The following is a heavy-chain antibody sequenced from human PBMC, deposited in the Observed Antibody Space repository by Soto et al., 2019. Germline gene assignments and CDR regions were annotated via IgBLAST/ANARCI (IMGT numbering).Heavy chain of an antibody. CDR1: GGSMRNYF. Sequence: SETLSLTCTVSGGSMRNYFWTWIRQPPGKGLEWIGYIHYSGTTSFFPSHNPSLRSRVTISEDTSKNQFSLKLLSVTTADTTVYFCAAGEASSRNLAPYYLDFWGQGTLATVSS. CDR3: AAGEASSRNLAPYYLDF. J-gene: IGHJ4*02. V-gene: IGHV4-59*01. CDR2: IHYSGTT. D-gene: IGHD6-13*01.